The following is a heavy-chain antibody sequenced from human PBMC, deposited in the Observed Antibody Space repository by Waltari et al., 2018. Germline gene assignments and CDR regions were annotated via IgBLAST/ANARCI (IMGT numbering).Heavy chain of an antibody. D-gene: IGHD4-17*01. CDR1: GGSISSYY. Sequence: QVQLQESGPGLVKPSETLSLTCTVSGGSISSYYWSWIRQPPGKGLEWIGYIYYSGSTNYNPSLKSRVTISVDTSKNQFSRKLSSVTAADTAVYYCARDRAYGDYVFDYWGQGTLVTVSS. J-gene: IGHJ4*02. V-gene: IGHV4-59*12. CDR3: ARDRAYGDYVFDY. CDR2: IYYSGST.